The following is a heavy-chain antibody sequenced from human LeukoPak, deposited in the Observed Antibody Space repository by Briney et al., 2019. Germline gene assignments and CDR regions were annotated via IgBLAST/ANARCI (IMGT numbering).Heavy chain of an antibody. V-gene: IGHV3-9*01. Sequence: SLRLSCEASGFTFDDYAMHWVRQAPGKGLEWVSGISWNSGTIGYADSVKGRFTISRDNAKNSLYLQMNSLRAEDTALYYCVKDMWTTVTTVDYWGQGTLVTVSS. CDR2: ISWNSGTI. J-gene: IGHJ4*02. D-gene: IGHD4-17*01. CDR3: VKDMWTTVTTVDY. CDR1: GFTFDDYA.